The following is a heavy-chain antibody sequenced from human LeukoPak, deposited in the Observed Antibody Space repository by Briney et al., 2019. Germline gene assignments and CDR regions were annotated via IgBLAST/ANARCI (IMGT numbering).Heavy chain of an antibody. CDR1: GFTFSSYA. Sequence: GGSLRLSCVASGFTFSSYAMHWVRQAPGKGLEWVAVISYDGGNKYYADSVKGRFTISRDNSKNTLYLQMNSLRAEDTAVYYCARDWEPQVYYGMDVWGKGTTVTVSS. CDR3: ARDWEPQVYYGMDV. V-gene: IGHV3-30*04. D-gene: IGHD1-26*01. J-gene: IGHJ6*04. CDR2: ISYDGGNK.